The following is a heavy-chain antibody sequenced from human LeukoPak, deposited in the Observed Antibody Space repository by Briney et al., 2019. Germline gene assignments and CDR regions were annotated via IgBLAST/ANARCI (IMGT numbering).Heavy chain of an antibody. CDR1: GGSISSSSYY. J-gene: IGHJ6*03. V-gene: IGHV4-39*02. CDR3: ARPGHYYYYMDV. Sequence: SDTLSLTCTVSGGSISSSSYYWGWIRQHPGKGLEWIGTIYYSGTTYYNPSLKSRVTISADTSKNHFSLKLSSVTAADTAVYYCARPGHYYYYMDVWGKGTTVTVSS. CDR2: IYYSGTT. D-gene: IGHD1-1*01.